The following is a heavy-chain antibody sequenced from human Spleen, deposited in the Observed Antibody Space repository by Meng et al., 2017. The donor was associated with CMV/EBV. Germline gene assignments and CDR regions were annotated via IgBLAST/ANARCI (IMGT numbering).Heavy chain of an antibody. V-gene: IGHV3-23*03. D-gene: IGHD3-3*01. Sequence: GESLKISCTASGFTFSSYTVSWVRQAPGKGLEWVSVLYSGAGSKFYADSVKGRFTISRDTSKNTLYLHMNTLRVEDTAVYYCARCLRSGSYPYYYYYGVDVWGPGTTVTVSS. CDR1: GFTFSSYT. CDR2: LYSGAGSK. CDR3: ARCLRSGSYPYYYYYGVDV. J-gene: IGHJ6*02.